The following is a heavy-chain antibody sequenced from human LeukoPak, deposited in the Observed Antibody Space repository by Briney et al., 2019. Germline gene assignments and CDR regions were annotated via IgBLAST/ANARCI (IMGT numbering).Heavy chain of an antibody. CDR3: AREGPRLTGYYTLGSGAFDI. J-gene: IGHJ3*02. Sequence: SVKVSCKASGGTFSSYAISWVRQAPGQGLEWMGGIIPIFGTANYAQKFQGRVTITTDESTSTAYMELSSLRSEDTAVYYCAREGPRLTGYYTLGSGAFDIWGQGTMVTVSS. CDR2: IIPIFGTA. CDR1: GGTFSSYA. D-gene: IGHD3-9*01. V-gene: IGHV1-69*05.